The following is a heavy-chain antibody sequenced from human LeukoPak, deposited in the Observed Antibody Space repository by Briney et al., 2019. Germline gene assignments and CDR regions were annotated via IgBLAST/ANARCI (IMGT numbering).Heavy chain of an antibody. CDR2: IIRISSYI. CDR1: GSTSSSIT. D-gene: IGHD3-10*01. Sequence: PGGSLDPSCPASGSTSSSITMTWVRQPPGRGREWVSSIIRISSYIYYADSVKGRFTISRDNAKNSLYLQMNSLRAEDTAVYYCASPRITMVRGVIIEATDYWGQGTLVTVSS. V-gene: IGHV3-21*01. CDR3: ASPRITMVRGVIIEATDY. J-gene: IGHJ4*02.